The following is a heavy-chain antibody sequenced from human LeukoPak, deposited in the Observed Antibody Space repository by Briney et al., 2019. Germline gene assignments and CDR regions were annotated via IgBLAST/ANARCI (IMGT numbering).Heavy chain of an antibody. Sequence: PGGSLRLSCAASGFTFSSYAMSWVRQAPGKGLEWVSAISGSGGSTYYADSVKGRFTISRDNAKNSLYLQMNSLRAEDTAVYYCARVGGSSSSNYWGQGTLVTVSS. V-gene: IGHV3-23*01. D-gene: IGHD6-6*01. CDR1: GFTFSSYA. J-gene: IGHJ4*02. CDR3: ARVGGSSSSNY. CDR2: ISGSGGST.